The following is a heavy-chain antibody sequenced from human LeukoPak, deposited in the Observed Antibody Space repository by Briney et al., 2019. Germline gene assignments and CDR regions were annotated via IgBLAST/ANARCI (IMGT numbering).Heavy chain of an antibody. CDR3: ASDPGDYYYYMDV. J-gene: IGHJ6*03. CDR1: GYILSELS. CDR2: INPNSGGT. Sequence: ASVKVSCKISGYILSELSMHWVRQAPGQGLEWMGWINPNSGGTNYAQKFQGRVTMTRDTSISTAYMELSRLRSDDTAVYYCASDPGDYYYYMDVWGKGTTVTVSS. V-gene: IGHV1-2*02. D-gene: IGHD7-27*01.